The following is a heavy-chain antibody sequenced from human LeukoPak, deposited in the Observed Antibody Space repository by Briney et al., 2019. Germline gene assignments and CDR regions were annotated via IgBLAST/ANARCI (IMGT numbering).Heavy chain of an antibody. CDR2: INQDGRYI. CDR1: GFTFDRYW. Sequence: GGSLRLSRAASGFTFDRYWMHWVRQTPGKRLVWVSRINQDGRYITYADSVQGRFTISRYTAKNTLFLQMNSLRAEDTAVYYCARDSMVGGALQDWGQGALVTVSS. CDR3: ARDSMVGGALQD. V-gene: IGHV3-74*01. D-gene: IGHD2-8*01. J-gene: IGHJ4*02.